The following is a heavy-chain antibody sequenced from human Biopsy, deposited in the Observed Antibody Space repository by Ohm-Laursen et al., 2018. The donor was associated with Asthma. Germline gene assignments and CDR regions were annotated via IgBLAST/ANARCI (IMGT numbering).Heavy chain of an antibody. D-gene: IGHD1-1*01. CDR1: GFTVSSYG. Sequence: SLRLSCAASGFTVSSYGMHWVRQAPGRGLEWVAVIWYDGSNKYYADSVKGRFTISRDNSKNTLYLQMNSLRAEDTAVYYCAKESGSNYAFDIWGQGTMVTVSS. CDR2: IWYDGSNK. V-gene: IGHV3-33*06. J-gene: IGHJ3*02. CDR3: AKESGSNYAFDI.